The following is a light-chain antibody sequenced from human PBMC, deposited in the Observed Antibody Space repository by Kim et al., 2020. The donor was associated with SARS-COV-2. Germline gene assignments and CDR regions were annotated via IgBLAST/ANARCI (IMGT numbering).Light chain of an antibody. V-gene: IGKV3-15*01. CDR2: DAS. Sequence: ESTIRYCRRSHSNSIYLAWYQQKPGQVPRLLIYDASTRAAGIPDRFSGSGSGTEFTLTISRLQCEDFATYFCQEYDNKPVTFGAGTKVDIK. CDR3: QEYDNKPVT. CDR1: HSNSIY. J-gene: IGKJ4*01.